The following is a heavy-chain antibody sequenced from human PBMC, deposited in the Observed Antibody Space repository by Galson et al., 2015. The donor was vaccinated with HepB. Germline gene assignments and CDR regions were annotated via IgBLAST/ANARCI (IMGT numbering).Heavy chain of an antibody. D-gene: IGHD6-19*01. J-gene: IGHJ5*02. CDR3: ATDPSSGSP. Sequence: SVKVSCKASGGTFSSYAISWVRQAPGQGLEWMGGFDPEDGETIYAQKFQGRVTMTEDTSTDTAYMELSSLRSEDTAVYYCATDPSSGSPWGQGTLVTVSS. V-gene: IGHV1-24*01. CDR1: GGTFSSYA. CDR2: FDPEDGET.